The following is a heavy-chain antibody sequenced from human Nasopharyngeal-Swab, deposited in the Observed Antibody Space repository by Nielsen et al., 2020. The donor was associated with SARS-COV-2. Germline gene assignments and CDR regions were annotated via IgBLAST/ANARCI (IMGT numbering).Heavy chain of an antibody. V-gene: IGHV3-72*01. D-gene: IGHD3-22*01. Sequence: GRSLRLSCAASGFTLSEHYMDWVRQAPGKWLEWVGRSINEAHSFTTEYAASVKGRFTISRDDSENSLYLQMNSLKIEDTAVYYCVRADISGYFDYWGQGTLVTVSS. J-gene: IGHJ4*02. CDR1: GFTLSEHY. CDR3: VRADISGYFDY. CDR2: SINEAHSFTT.